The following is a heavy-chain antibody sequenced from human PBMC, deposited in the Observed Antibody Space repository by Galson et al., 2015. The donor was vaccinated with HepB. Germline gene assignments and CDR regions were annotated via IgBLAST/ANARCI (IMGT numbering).Heavy chain of an antibody. CDR3: ARIPGYCSGGSCSLFDY. J-gene: IGHJ4*02. V-gene: IGHV1-2*02. D-gene: IGHD2-15*01. CDR1: GYTFTGYY. Sequence: GYTFTGYYLHWVRQAPGQGLEWMGWINPNSGGTNYAQKFQGRVTMTRDTSINTAYMELSRLRSDDTAVYYCARIPGYCSGGSCSLFDYWGQGTLVTVSS. CDR2: INPNSGGT.